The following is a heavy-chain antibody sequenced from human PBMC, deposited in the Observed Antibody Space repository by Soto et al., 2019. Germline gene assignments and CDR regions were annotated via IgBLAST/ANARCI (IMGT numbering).Heavy chain of an antibody. Sequence: QVQLVESGGGVVQPGRSLRLSCAASGFTFSRHAMHWVRQAPGKGLEWVAVIWFDDSNKYYADSVQGRFTISRDNSKNTLYLQMDSLRVDDTAVYFCAEDEREVAAGITRTYYNDYVMDVWGQGTTVTVSS. J-gene: IGHJ6*02. V-gene: IGHV3-33*06. CDR3: AEDEREVAAGITRTYYNDYVMDV. CDR1: GFTFSRHA. D-gene: IGHD1-20*01. CDR2: IWFDDSNK.